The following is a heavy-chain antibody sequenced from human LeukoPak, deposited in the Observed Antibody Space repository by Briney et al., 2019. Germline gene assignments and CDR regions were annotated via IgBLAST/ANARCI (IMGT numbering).Heavy chain of an antibody. CDR2: ISGSGGST. J-gene: IGHJ4*02. D-gene: IGHD3-3*01. CDR1: GFTFSSYA. CDR3: AKDPYLRDFWSGYFDY. Sequence: GGSLRLSCAASGFTFSSYAMSWVRQAPGKGLEWVSAISGSGGSTYYADSVKGRFTISRDNSKNTLYLQMNSLRAEDTAVYYCAKDPYLRDFWSGYFDYWGQGIPVTVSS. V-gene: IGHV3-23*01.